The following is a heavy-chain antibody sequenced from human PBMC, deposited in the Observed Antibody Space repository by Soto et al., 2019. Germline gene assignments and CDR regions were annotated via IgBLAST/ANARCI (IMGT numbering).Heavy chain of an antibody. D-gene: IGHD1-1*01. CDR3: ATAGTGTFTS. V-gene: IGHV3-74*03. Sequence: EVQLVESGGGLVQPGGSLRLSCAASGFTFSGSWMHWVRQAPGKGLVWVSRISSDGSSTTYADSVKGRFTISRDNAKNMLYLQMNRLRAEDTAVYYCATAGTGTFTSWGQGTLATVSS. J-gene: IGHJ5*02. CDR1: GFTFSGSW. CDR2: ISSDGSST.